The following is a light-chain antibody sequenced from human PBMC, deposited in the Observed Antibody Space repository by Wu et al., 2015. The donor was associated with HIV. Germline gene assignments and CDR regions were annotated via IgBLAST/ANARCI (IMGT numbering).Light chain of an antibody. CDR3: QHYNNWPPSFT. J-gene: IGKJ3*01. Sequence: ELVMTQSPVTLSVSPGERATLSCRASHSVSSNLAWYQQKPGQAPRLLIYSASTRATGVPARFSGSGSGPEFTLTISSLQSEDFAVYYCQHYNNWPPSFTFGPGTKVDI. V-gene: IGKV3-15*01. CDR1: HSVSSN. CDR2: SAS.